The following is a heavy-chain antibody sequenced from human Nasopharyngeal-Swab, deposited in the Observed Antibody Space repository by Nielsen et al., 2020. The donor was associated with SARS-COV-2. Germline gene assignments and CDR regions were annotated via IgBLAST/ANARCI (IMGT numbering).Heavy chain of an antibody. D-gene: IGHD3-22*01. CDR1: GFTFSTYA. CDR2: IWYDGSNK. CDR3: ATDAPGSGFALDT. Sequence: GGSLRLSCAASGFTFSTYAMHWVCQAPGKGLEWVPFIWYDGSNKEYADAVKGRFTISRDNSKNTVFLQMNSLRVEDTAVYYCATDAPGSGFALDTWGQGIMVTVLS. J-gene: IGHJ3*02. V-gene: IGHV3-30*02.